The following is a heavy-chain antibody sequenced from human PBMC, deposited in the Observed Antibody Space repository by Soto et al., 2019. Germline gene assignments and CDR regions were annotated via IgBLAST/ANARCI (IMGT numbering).Heavy chain of an antibody. J-gene: IGHJ4*02. Sequence: SLRLSCAASGFTFSSYSMNWVRQAPGRGLEWVSYISSSSSSIYYIDSVRGRFTISRDNAMNSLYLQMNSLRDEDTAVYYCVRSMVGDTPFDSWGQGTLVTVSS. V-gene: IGHV3-48*02. CDR3: VRSMVGDTPFDS. CDR1: GFTFSSYS. CDR2: ISSSSSSI. D-gene: IGHD1-26*01.